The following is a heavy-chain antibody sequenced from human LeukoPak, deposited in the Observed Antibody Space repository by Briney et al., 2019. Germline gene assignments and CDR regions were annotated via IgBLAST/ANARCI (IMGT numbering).Heavy chain of an antibody. CDR2: ISSSSSYI. J-gene: IGHJ4*02. V-gene: IGHV3-21*01. CDR3: ARGRRAYYYDSSGYYSLDY. Sequence: GGSLRLSCAASGFTFSSYSMNWVRQAPGKGLEWVSSISSSSSYIYYADSVKGRFTISRDNAKNSLYLQMNSLRAEDTAVYYCARGRRAYYYDSSGYYSLDYWGQGTLVTVSS. CDR1: GFTFSSYS. D-gene: IGHD3-22*01.